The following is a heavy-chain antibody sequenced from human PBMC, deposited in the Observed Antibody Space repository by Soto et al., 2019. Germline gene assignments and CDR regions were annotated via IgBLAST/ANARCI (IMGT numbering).Heavy chain of an antibody. Sequence: QVHLQESGPGLVKPSQTLSLNCTVSGGSVSSGDYYWTWIRQHPGKGLEWMGYISYTGSTYYNPSLESRVSISVDTSRTHFSLRLDSVTAADTAVYYCATTGGYGTPGDYWGQGTLVTVSS. CDR2: ISYTGST. J-gene: IGHJ4*02. CDR3: ATTGGYGTPGDY. D-gene: IGHD5-12*01. V-gene: IGHV4-31*03. CDR1: GGSVSSGDYY.